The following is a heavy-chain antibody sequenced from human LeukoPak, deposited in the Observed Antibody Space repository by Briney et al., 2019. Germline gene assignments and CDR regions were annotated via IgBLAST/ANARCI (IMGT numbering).Heavy chain of an antibody. Sequence: GASVTVSCTASGYTFTSYGISWVRQAPGQGLEWMGWIRAYNGNTNYAQKLQGRVTMNTDTSTSTAYMELRSLRSDDTAVYYCARDMYYDILTGYNAFDIWGQGTMVTVSS. V-gene: IGHV1-18*01. CDR2: IRAYNGNT. CDR3: ARDMYYDILTGYNAFDI. J-gene: IGHJ3*02. CDR1: GYTFTSYG. D-gene: IGHD3-9*01.